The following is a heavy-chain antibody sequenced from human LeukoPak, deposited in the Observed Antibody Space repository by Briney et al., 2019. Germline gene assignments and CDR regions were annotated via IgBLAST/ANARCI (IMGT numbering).Heavy chain of an antibody. J-gene: IGHJ6*04. V-gene: IGHV3-7*03. CDR1: GFTFTTYS. CDR2: IKKDGSDK. D-gene: IGHD1-1*01. Sequence: GGSLRLSCAASGFTFTTYSMSWVRQAPGKGLEWVANIKKDGSDKYYVDSVKGRFTISRDNAKNSLYLQMNTLRAEDTAVYYCARDPYNWNDGGYGMDVWGKGTTVTV. CDR3: ARDPYNWNDGGYGMDV.